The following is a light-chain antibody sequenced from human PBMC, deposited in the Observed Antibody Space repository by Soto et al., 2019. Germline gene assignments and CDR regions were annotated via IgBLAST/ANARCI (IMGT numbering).Light chain of an antibody. CDR2: GAS. CDR3: QQYDYLIT. Sequence: EIVLTQSPGTLSLSPGERATLSCRASQSVSSSYLAWYQQKPGQAPRLLISGASNRATGIPDRFSGSGSGTDFTLTISRLEPEDFAVYYCQQYDYLITFSQGTRLEIK. V-gene: IGKV3-20*01. J-gene: IGKJ5*01. CDR1: QSVSSSY.